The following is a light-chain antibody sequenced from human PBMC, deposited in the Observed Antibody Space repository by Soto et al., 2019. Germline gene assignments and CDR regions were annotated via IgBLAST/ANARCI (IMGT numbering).Light chain of an antibody. CDR2: GTS. CDR3: QQYGSSPVT. Sequence: DIVLTQSPGTLSLSPGELDTLSCRASQTFASNYLAWYQQRPGQAPRLLIFGTSTRAAGVTPRFVGSGSGTDFTLTITRLDHEDFAVYFCQQYGSSPVTFGGGTTVDLK. J-gene: IGKJ4*01. V-gene: IGKV3-20*01. CDR1: QTFASNY.